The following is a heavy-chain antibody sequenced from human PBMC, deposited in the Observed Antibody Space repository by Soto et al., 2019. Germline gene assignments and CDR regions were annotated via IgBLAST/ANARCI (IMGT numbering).Heavy chain of an antibody. CDR3: VRGILS. Sequence: WTWIRQHPGKGLEWIGNVRHSGSTFYNPSLKSRVSISVDTSKNQFSLKLSSVTAADTAVYFCVRGILSWGQGNLVTVSS. J-gene: IGHJ1*01. CDR2: VRHSGST. V-gene: IGHV4-31*02.